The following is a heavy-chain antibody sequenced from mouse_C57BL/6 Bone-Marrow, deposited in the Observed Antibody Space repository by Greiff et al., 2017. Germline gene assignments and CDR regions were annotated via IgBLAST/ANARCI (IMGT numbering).Heavy chain of an antibody. V-gene: IGHV5-4*01. Sequence: EVNLVESGGGLVKPGGSLKLSCAASGFTFSSYAMSWVRQTPEKRLEWVATISDGGSYTYYPENVKGRFTISRDNAKNNLYLQMSHLKSEDTAMYYCARDRDYYGSSLFAYWGQGTLVTVSA. CDR1: GFTFSSYA. CDR3: ARDRDYYGSSLFAY. CDR2: ISDGGSYT. D-gene: IGHD1-1*01. J-gene: IGHJ3*01.